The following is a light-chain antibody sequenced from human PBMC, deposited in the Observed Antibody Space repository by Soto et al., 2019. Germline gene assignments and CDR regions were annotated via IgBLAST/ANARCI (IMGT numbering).Light chain of an antibody. Sequence: EIVLTQSPATLSLSPGDRATLSCRASQSLNSYLAWYQQRPGQAPRLLISDASDRAPGIPARFSGSGSGTDFTLTITSLELEDFAVYYCQQRANGPFTFGQGTRLDIK. J-gene: IGKJ5*01. V-gene: IGKV3-11*01. CDR3: QQRANGPFT. CDR1: QSLNSY. CDR2: DAS.